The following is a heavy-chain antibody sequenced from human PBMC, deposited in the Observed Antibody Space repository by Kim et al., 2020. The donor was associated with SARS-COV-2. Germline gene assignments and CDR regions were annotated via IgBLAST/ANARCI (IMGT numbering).Heavy chain of an antibody. CDR3: ARDRSGYSSSWDLPRTPKSVWFDP. CDR2: IYYSGNT. V-gene: IGHV4-39*07. D-gene: IGHD6-13*01. Sequence: SETLSLTCTVSGGSISSSSYYWGWIRQPPGKGLEWIGSIYYSGNTYYNPSLKSRVTISVDTSKNQFSLKLSSVTAADTAVYYCARDRSGYSSSWDLPRTPKSVWFDPWGQGTLVTVSS. J-gene: IGHJ5*02. CDR1: GGSISSSSYY.